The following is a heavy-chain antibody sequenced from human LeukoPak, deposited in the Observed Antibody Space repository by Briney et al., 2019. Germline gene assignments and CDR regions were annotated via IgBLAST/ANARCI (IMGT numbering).Heavy chain of an antibody. J-gene: IGHJ4*02. V-gene: IGHV4-39*01. Sequence: PSETLSLTCSVSGGSIISSNYYWGWIRQPPGKGLEWIGSIYQSGSGSSYYNPSLKSRVTIFGDTSKNQFFLRLSSVTAADTAVYYCASTLRFLPYRRFDYWGQGALVTVPS. CDR1: GGSIISSNYY. CDR3: ASTLRFLPYRRFDY. CDR2: IYQSGSGSS. D-gene: IGHD3-3*01.